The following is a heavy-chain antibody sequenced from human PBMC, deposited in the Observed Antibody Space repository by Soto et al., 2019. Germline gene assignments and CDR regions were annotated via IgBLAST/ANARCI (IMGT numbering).Heavy chain of an antibody. CDR1: GFTFNTIE. J-gene: IGHJ5*02. Sequence: EVQLVESGGGLVKPGGSLSLPCAAPGFTFNTIEMNWAARAPGKGLEWVSSITTSSAYIYYADSLKGRITISRDNAKNSLFLQMNSLRAEDTAVYYCVRSGTARLLRHSWFDTWGQGTLVTVSS. V-gene: IGHV3-21*01. D-gene: IGHD2-21*01. CDR2: ITTSSAYI. CDR3: VRSGTARLLRHSWFDT.